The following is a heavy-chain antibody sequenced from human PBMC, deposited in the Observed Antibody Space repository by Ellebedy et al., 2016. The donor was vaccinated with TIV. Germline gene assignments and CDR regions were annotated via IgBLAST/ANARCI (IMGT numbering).Heavy chain of an antibody. Sequence: AASVKVSCKASGGTFSRHVISWVRQAPGQGLEWMGRIIPILGIANYAQKFQGRVTITADKSTSTAYMELSSLGSEDTAVYYCAREPSGVGWYDSSWFDPWGQGTLVTVSS. J-gene: IGHJ5*02. CDR2: IIPILGIA. V-gene: IGHV1-69*04. D-gene: IGHD6-19*01. CDR3: AREPSGVGWYDSSWFDP. CDR1: GGTFSRHV.